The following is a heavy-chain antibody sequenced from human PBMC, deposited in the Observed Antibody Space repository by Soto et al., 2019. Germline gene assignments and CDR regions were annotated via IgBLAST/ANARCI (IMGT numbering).Heavy chain of an antibody. D-gene: IGHD3-16*01. Sequence: EVQLVESGGGLVQPGGSLRLSCAASGFTFSNYNMNWVRQAPGKGLEWISYITSSSSTIYYADSVKGRFTISRDNAKNSLYLQMNTLRAEDTAVYYCAGVALFGPKGREYFDLWGRGTLVTVSS. CDR3: AGVALFGPKGREYFDL. CDR1: GFTFSNYN. J-gene: IGHJ2*01. V-gene: IGHV3-48*01. CDR2: ITSSSSTI.